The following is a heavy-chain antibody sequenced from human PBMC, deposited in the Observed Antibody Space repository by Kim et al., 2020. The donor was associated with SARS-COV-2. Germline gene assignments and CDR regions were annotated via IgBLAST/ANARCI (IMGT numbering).Heavy chain of an antibody. V-gene: IGHV3-9*01. Sequence: GGSLRLSCAASGFTFDDYAMHWVRQAPGKGLEWVSGISWNSGSIGYADSVKGRFTISRDNAKNSLYLQMNSLRAEDTALYYCGKMYCSGGSCYPFDYFDYWGQGTLVTVSS. J-gene: IGHJ4*02. D-gene: IGHD2-15*01. CDR2: ISWNSGSI. CDR1: GFTFDDYA. CDR3: GKMYCSGGSCYPFDYFDY.